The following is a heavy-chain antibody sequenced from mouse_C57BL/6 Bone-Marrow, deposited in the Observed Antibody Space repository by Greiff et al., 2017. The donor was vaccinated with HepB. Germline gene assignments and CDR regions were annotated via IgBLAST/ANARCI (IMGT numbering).Heavy chain of an antibody. V-gene: IGHV5-6*01. CDR3: ARQGRLRRRGFAY. Sequence: EVQGVESGGDLVKPGGSLKLSCAASGFTFSSYGMSWVRQTPDKRLEWVATISSGGSYTYYPDSVKGRFPISRDNAKNTLYLQMSSLKSEDTAMYYCARQGRLRRRGFAYWGQGTLVTVSA. CDR1: GFTFSSYG. CDR2: ISSGGSYT. J-gene: IGHJ3*01. D-gene: IGHD2-4*01.